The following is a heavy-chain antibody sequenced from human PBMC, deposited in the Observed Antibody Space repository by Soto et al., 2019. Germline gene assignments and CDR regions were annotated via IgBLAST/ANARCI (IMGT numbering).Heavy chain of an antibody. Sequence: QVQLVQSGAEVKKPGASVKVSCKASGYTFTSYAMHWVRQAPGQRLEWMGWINAGNGNTKYSQKFQGRVTITRDTSGSTAYMELSSLRSEDTAVYYCGRSIVVVTALDYWGQGTLVTVSS. V-gene: IGHV1-3*01. CDR1: GYTFTSYA. CDR2: INAGNGNT. D-gene: IGHD2-21*02. J-gene: IGHJ4*02. CDR3: GRSIVVVTALDY.